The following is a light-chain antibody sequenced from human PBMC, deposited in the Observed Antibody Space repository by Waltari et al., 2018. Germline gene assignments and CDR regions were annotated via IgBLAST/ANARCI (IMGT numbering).Light chain of an antibody. V-gene: IGKV3-20*01. CDR3: QHYVRLPVT. CDR1: QSVISS. Sequence: DSGLTQSPCTLPLFPGERATLSCRASQSVISSLAWYQQKPGQAPRLLIYGASSRATGVPDRFSGSGSGTDFSLTISRLEPEDFAVYYCQHYVRLPVTFGQGTKVEIK. CDR2: GAS. J-gene: IGKJ1*01.